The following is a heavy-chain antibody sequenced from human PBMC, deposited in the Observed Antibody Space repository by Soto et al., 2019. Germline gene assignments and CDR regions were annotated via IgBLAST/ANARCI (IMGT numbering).Heavy chain of an antibody. J-gene: IGHJ2*01. Sequence: QVQLQESGPGLVKPSETLSLTCTVSGGSVSSGSYYWSWIRQPPGKGLEWIGYIYYSGSTNYNPSLKSRVTISVDTSKNQFSLKRSSVTAADTAVYYCARHRGAGLVIIYGWYFDLWGRGTLVTVSS. D-gene: IGHD3-9*01. V-gene: IGHV4-61*01. CDR2: IYYSGST. CDR1: GGSVSSGSYY. CDR3: ARHRGAGLVIIYGWYFDL.